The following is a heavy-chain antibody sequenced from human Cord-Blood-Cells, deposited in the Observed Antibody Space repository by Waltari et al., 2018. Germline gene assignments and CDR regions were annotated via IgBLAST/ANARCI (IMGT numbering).Heavy chain of an antibody. CDR3: ARDLDEDGSGSLAPFQH. CDR1: GGTFSSYA. CDR2: IIPIFGTA. Sequence: QVQLVQSGAEVKKPGSSVKVSCKAPGGTFSSYAIRWVRQASGIWLEWMGGIIPIFGTANYAQKFQGRVTITADESTSTAYMELSSLRSEDTAVYYCARDLDEDGSGSLAPFQHWGQGTLVTVSS. D-gene: IGHD3-10*01. J-gene: IGHJ1*01. V-gene: IGHV1-69*01.